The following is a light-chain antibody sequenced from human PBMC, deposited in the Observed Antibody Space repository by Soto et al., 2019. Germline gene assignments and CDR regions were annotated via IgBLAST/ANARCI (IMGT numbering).Light chain of an antibody. CDR3: RSYTSSNHYV. CDR1: SSDVGGYNY. J-gene: IGLJ1*01. Sequence: QSALTQPASVSGSPGQSITISCTGTSSDVGGYNYVSWYQQHPGKAPKLMIYDVSNRPSGVSNRFSGSKSGNTASLTISGLQAEDEADYYCRSYTSSNHYVFGTGTKLTVL. V-gene: IGLV2-14*01. CDR2: DVS.